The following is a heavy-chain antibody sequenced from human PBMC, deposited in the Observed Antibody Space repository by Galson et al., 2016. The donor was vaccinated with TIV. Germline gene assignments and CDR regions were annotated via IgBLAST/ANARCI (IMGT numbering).Heavy chain of an antibody. CDR1: GFTFSGYA. CDR3: ARGGSDYYDRGGYYSDAFDV. CDR2: ISVTGAYI. Sequence: SLRLSCAASGFTFSGYAMHWVRQTPGKGLEWVSSISVTGAYIFYADSVKGRFIVSRDSAKHSLFLQMSSLRVDDTAVYYCARGGSDYYDRGGYYSDAFDVWGRGTTVAVSS. J-gene: IGHJ3*01. D-gene: IGHD3-22*01. V-gene: IGHV3-21*06.